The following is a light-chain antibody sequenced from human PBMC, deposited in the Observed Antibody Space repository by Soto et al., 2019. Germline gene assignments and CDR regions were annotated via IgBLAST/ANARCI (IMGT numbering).Light chain of an antibody. J-gene: IGKJ1*01. CDR1: QSVSNNY. CDR3: QQYGSSPGT. Sequence: EIVLTQSPGTLSLSPGERPTLSCRTSQSVSNNYLAWYQQKPGQAPRLLIYGAFSRATGIPNRFSGGGSGTDFALTISRVEPEDFAIYFCQQYGSSPGTFGQGTKVDIK. V-gene: IGKV3-20*01. CDR2: GAF.